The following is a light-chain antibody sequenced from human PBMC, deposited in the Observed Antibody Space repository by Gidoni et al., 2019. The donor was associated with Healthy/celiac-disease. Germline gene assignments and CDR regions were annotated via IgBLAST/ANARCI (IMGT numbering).Light chain of an antibody. CDR2: DAS. J-gene: IGKJ3*01. Sequence: EIVLTQSPATLSLSPGERATLSCRASQSVSSYLAWYQQKPGQAPRLLIYDASNRATGIPARFSGSGSGTDFTLTISSLEPEDFAVYYCQQRSNWPPLHFVPGTKVDIK. CDR3: QQRSNWPPLH. CDR1: QSVSSY. V-gene: IGKV3-11*01.